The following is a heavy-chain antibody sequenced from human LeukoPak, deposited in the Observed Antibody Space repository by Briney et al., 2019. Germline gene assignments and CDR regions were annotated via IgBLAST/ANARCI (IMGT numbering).Heavy chain of an antibody. CDR3: ARGPLGFCSTNSCPFDY. CDR2: IKQDGSEK. V-gene: IGHV3-7*01. Sequence: GGSLRLSCAASGFTCSNYWMSCVRQLPGKGLEWVANIKQDGSEKYYVDSVKGRFTISRDSAKNSLYLQMNSLRAEDTAVYYCARGPLGFCSTNSCPFDYWGQGTLVTVSS. CDR1: GFTCSNYW. J-gene: IGHJ4*02. D-gene: IGHD2-2*01.